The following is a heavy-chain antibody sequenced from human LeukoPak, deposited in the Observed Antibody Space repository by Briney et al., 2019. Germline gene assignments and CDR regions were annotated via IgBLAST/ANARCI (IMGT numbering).Heavy chain of an antibody. V-gene: IGHV3-30*02. J-gene: IGHJ4*02. CDR2: IRYDGSNE. CDR1: GFTFSSYG. CDR3: AKGSSGWTYYFDY. D-gene: IGHD6-19*01. Sequence: GGSLRLSCAASGFTFSSYGMHWVRQAPGKGLEWVAFIRYDGSNEYADSVKGRFTISRDNSKNTLYLQMNTLRSEDTAVYYCAKGSSGWTYYFDYWGQGTLVTVSS.